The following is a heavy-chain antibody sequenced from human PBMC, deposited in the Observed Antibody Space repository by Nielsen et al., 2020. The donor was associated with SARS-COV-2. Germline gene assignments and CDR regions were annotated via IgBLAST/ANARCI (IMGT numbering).Heavy chain of an antibody. D-gene: IGHD6-13*01. V-gene: IGHV4-4*02. CDR2: VSHTGST. CDR1: GDSVSSHDY. J-gene: IGHJ3*02. Sequence: SETLSLTCAVSGDSVSSHDYWTWVRQSPGKGLEWIGEVSHTGSTNYNPSLKSRVTFSMDKSKNQFSLRLTSVSAADTAVYYSARGVSTWSDAYDIWGQGTMVTVSP. CDR3: ARGVSTWSDAYDI.